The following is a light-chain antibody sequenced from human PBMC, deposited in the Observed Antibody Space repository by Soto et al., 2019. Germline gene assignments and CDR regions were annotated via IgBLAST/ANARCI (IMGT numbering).Light chain of an antibody. CDR3: QQYGSSVWT. CDR2: GTS. V-gene: IGKV3-20*01. Sequence: ETVLTQSPGTLSLSPGERATLSCRASQSLGSSYLAWYQQKPGQAPRLLVYGTSSRATGIPDRFSGSGSGTDFTLSISRLEPEDFAVYYCQQYGSSVWTFGQGTKVEIK. CDR1: QSLGSSY. J-gene: IGKJ1*01.